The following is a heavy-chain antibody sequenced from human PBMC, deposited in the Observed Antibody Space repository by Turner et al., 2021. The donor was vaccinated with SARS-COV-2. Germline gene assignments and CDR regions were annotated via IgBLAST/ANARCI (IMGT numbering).Heavy chain of an antibody. D-gene: IGHD3-10*01. Sequence: QLQLQESGPGLVKPSETLSLTCTVSGGSISSSPYYWGWIRQPPGKGLEWIGSIYYSGSTYYNPSLKGRVTISVDTSKNQFSLKLSSVTAADTAVYYCARRSEGYYDSGSHWFDPWAREPWSPSPQ. CDR1: GGSISSSPYY. J-gene: IGHJ5*02. CDR2: IYYSGST. CDR3: ARRSEGYYDSGSHWFDP. V-gene: IGHV4-39*01.